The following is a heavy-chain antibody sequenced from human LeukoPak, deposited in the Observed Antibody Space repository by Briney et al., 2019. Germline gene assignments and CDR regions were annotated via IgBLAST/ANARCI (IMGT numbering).Heavy chain of an antibody. V-gene: IGHV1-24*01. CDR2: FDPEDGET. J-gene: IGHJ4*02. CDR1: GYTLTELS. Sequence: ASVKVSCKVSGYTLTELSMHWVRQAPGKGLEWMGGFDPEDGETIYAQKFQGRVTMTEDTSTDTAYMELSSLRSDDTAVYYCARAPRKIMITFGGVIASDYWGQGTLVTVSS. D-gene: IGHD3-16*02. CDR3: ARAPRKIMITFGGVIASDY.